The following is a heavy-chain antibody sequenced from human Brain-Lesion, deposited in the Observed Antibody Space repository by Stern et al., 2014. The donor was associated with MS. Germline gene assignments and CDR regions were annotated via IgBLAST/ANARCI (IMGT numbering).Heavy chain of an antibody. CDR1: GGTFGTYP. Sequence: MQLVESGPEVKKPGSSGQVSCKASGGTFGTYPITWLRQAPGQGLEWMGRIIPIFGSPNYAQKFQGRVTITADRSTTTVYMKLSSLKSDDAAVYYCAKDGPALVTNWFDPWGRGTLVTVSS. D-gene: IGHD5-18*01. V-gene: IGHV1-69*06. CDR2: IIPIFGSP. CDR3: AKDGPALVTNWFDP. J-gene: IGHJ5*02.